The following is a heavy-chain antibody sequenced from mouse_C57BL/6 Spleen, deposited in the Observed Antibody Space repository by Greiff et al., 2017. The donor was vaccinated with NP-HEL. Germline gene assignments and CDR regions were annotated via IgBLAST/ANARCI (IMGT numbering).Heavy chain of an antibody. D-gene: IGHD1-1*01. Sequence: VQLQQPGAELVMPGASVKLSCKASGYTFTSYWMHWVKQRPGQGLEWIGEIDPSDSYTNYNQKFKGKSTLTVDKSSSTAYMQLSSLTSEDSAVYYCARRYGSSDDGFAYWGQGTLVTVSA. CDR3: ARRYGSSDDGFAY. V-gene: IGHV1-69*01. J-gene: IGHJ3*01. CDR1: GYTFTSYW. CDR2: IDPSDSYT.